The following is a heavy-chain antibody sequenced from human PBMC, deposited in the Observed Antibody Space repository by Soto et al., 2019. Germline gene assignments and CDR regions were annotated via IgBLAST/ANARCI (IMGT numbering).Heavy chain of an antibody. J-gene: IGHJ3*02. D-gene: IGHD2-2*01. CDR2: IYYSGST. V-gene: IGHV4-59*01. CDR1: GGSISSYY. CDR3: ARAGPYCISTSCYDAFDI. Sequence: SETLSLTCTVSGGSISSYYWSWIRQPPGKGLEWIGYIYYSGSTNYNPSLKSRVTISVDTSKNQFSLKLSSVTAADTAVYYCARAGPYCISTSCYDAFDIWGQGTMVT.